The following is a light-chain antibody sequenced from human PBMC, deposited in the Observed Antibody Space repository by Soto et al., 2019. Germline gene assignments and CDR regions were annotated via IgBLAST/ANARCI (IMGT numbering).Light chain of an antibody. J-gene: IGLJ3*02. CDR2: EVS. Sequence: QSVLTQPASVSASPGQSITISCTGTSNDIGTYRYVSWYQQHPGKVPKLIIFEVSDRPSGVSHRFSGSKSGNTASLTISGIQAEDEADYYCTSYTTSSTLVFGGGTKLTVL. CDR1: SNDIGTYRY. V-gene: IGLV2-14*01. CDR3: TSYTTSSTLV.